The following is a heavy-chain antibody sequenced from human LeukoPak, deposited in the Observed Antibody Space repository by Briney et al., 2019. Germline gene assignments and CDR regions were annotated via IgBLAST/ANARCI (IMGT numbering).Heavy chain of an antibody. CDR3: ARATILTGYSTDY. CDR1: GFTFSNHG. CDR2: IWYDGSNK. V-gene: IGHV3-33*01. J-gene: IGHJ4*02. D-gene: IGHD3-9*01. Sequence: GGSLRLSCAASGFTFSNHGMHWVRQAPGKGLEWVAVIWYDGSNKYYADSVKGRFTFSRDNSKNTLYLQMNSLRAEDTAVYYCARATILTGYSTDYWGQGTLVTVSS.